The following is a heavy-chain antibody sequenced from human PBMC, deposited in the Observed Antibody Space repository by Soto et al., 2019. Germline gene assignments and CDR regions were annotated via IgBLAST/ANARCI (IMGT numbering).Heavy chain of an antibody. V-gene: IGHV3-33*01. CDR1: GFTFSSYG. CDR2: IWYDGINK. Sequence: GGSLRLSCAASGFTFSSYGMHWVRQAPGKGLEWVAVIWYDGINKYYADSVKGRFTISRDNSKNTLYLQMKSLRAEDTAVYYCAREILYDILTGFKYYYYGMDVWGQGTTVTVSS. CDR3: AREILYDILTGFKYYYYGMDV. D-gene: IGHD3-9*01. J-gene: IGHJ6*02.